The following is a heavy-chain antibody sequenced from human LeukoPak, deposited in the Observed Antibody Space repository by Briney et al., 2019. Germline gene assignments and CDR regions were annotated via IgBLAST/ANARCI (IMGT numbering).Heavy chain of an antibody. CDR3: VRGPPYCSGGSCYPSYYFDY. J-gene: IGHJ4*02. D-gene: IGHD2-15*01. V-gene: IGHV1-69*06. CDR2: IIPIFGTA. Sequence: ASVKVSCKASGYTFTSYDINWVRQAPGQGLEWMGGIIPIFGTANYAQKFQGRVTITADKSTSTANMELSSLRSEDTAVYYCVRGPPYCSGGSCYPSYYFDYWGQGTLVTVSS. CDR1: GYTFTSYD.